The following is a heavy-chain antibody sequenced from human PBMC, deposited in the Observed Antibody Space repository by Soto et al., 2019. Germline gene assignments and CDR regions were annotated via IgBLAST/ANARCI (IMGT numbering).Heavy chain of an antibody. J-gene: IGHJ4*02. CDR3: ARAAPSRRTTFDY. V-gene: IGHV6-1*01. CDR2: TYYRSKWYN. D-gene: IGHD1-7*01. CDR1: VDSVSSNSAA. Sequence: SQTLSLTFVISVDSVSSNSAAWNWIRQSPSRGLEWLGRTYYRSKWYNDYAVSVKSRITINPDTSKNQFSLQLNSVTPEDTAVYYCARAAPSRRTTFDYWGQGTLVTVSS.